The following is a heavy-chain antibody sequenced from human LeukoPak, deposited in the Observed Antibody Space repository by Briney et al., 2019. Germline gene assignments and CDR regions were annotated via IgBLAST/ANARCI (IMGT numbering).Heavy chain of an antibody. D-gene: IGHD6-13*01. CDR1: GGSISSSSYY. V-gene: IGHV4-39*02. CDR3: ARDLVAAGGWYWFDP. Sequence: SETLSLTCTVSGGSISSSSYYWGWIRQPPGKGLEWIGSIYYSGSTYYNPSLKSRVTISVDTSKNQFSLKLSSVTAADTAVYYCARDLVAAGGWYWFDPWGQGTLVTVSS. CDR2: IYYSGST. J-gene: IGHJ5*02.